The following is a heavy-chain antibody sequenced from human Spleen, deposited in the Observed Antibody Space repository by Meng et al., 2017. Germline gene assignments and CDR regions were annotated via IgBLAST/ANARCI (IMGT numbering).Heavy chain of an antibody. CDR1: GGSISSIDW. CDR2: IYHGGDT. V-gene: IGHV4/OR15-8*02. CDR3: ASWIYSCGWQ. J-gene: IGHJ4*02. Sequence: QVQLQESGPGLVKTSGNLSLICVVSGGSISSIDWWSWVRQPPGKGMEWIGEIYHGGDTNYNPSLKSRVTIAIAKSKNQFSLKLSSVTAADTAVYYCASWIYSCGWQWGQGALVTVSS. D-gene: IGHD6-19*01.